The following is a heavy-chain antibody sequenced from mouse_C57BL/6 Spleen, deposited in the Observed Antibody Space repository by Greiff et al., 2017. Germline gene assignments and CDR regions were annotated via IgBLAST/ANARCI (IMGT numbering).Heavy chain of an antibody. D-gene: IGHD2-5*01. Sequence: DVMLMESGGGLVKPGGSLKLSCAASGFTFSSYAMSWVRQTPEKRLEWVATISDGGSYTYYPDNVKGRFTISRDNAKNNLYLQMSHLKSEDTAMYYCAREYSNSRYFDYWGQGTTLTVSS. J-gene: IGHJ2*01. CDR2: ISDGGSYT. V-gene: IGHV5-4*03. CDR1: GFTFSSYA. CDR3: AREYSNSRYFDY.